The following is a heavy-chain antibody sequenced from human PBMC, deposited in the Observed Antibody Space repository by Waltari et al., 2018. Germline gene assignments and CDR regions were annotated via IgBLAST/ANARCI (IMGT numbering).Heavy chain of an antibody. D-gene: IGHD3-10*01. CDR1: GGSFSGYY. Sequence: QEQLQQWGAGLLKPSETLSLTCAVYGGSFSGYYWSWIRQPPGKGLEWIGEINHSGSTNYNPSLKRRVTISVDTSKNQFSLKLSSVTAADTAVYYCARGGMVQGVITFFDYWGQGTLVTVSS. CDR3: ARGGMVQGVITFFDY. CDR2: INHSGST. V-gene: IGHV4-34*01. J-gene: IGHJ4*02.